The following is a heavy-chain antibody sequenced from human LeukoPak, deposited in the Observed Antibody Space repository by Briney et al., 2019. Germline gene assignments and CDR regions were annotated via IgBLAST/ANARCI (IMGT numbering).Heavy chain of an antibody. CDR1: GFSFSGYG. Sequence: GGSLRLSCAASGFSFSGYGMSWVRQAPGKGLEWVSSINNSGDGTYYADSLKGRFTISRDNSKNTLYLQMNSLRAEDTAVYYCANPPFSSSGYYYDDDYWGQGTLVTVSS. V-gene: IGHV3-23*01. D-gene: IGHD3-22*01. CDR3: ANPPFSSSGYYYDDDY. J-gene: IGHJ4*02. CDR2: INNSGDGT.